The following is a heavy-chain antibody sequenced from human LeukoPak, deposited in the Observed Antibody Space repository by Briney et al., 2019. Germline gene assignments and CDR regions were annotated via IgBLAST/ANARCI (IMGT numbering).Heavy chain of an antibody. D-gene: IGHD6-19*01. J-gene: IGHJ4*02. V-gene: IGHV5-51*01. CDR1: GYSFTSYW. CDR3: ARSSSGWYQKYYFDY. Sequence: GESLKISCKGSGYSFTSYWIGWVRQMSGKGLEWMGIIYPGDSDTRYSPSFQGQVTISADKSISTAYLQWSSLKASDTAMYYCARSSSGWYQKYYFDYWGQGTLVTVSS. CDR2: IYPGDSDT.